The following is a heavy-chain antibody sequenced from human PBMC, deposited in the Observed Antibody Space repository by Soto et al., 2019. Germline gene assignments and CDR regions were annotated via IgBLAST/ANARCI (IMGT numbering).Heavy chain of an antibody. Sequence: GGSLRLSCAASGFTFSNAWMSWVRQAPGKGLEWVGRIKSKTDGGTTDYAAPVKGRFTISRDESKNTLYLQMNSLKTEDTAVYYCTAMITFGGVPDYWGQGTLVTVSA. CDR3: TAMITFGGVPDY. CDR2: IKSKTDGGTT. V-gene: IGHV3-15*01. D-gene: IGHD3-16*01. CDR1: GFTFSNAW. J-gene: IGHJ4*02.